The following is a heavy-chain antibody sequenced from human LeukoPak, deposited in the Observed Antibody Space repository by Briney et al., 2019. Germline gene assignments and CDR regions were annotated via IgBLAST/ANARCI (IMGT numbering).Heavy chain of an antibody. Sequence: GSLRLPCAASGFTFSNYAMSWVRQAPGKGLEWVSAISGSGGNTHHADSVKGRFTISRDNSKNTLYLQMNSLRADDTSVYYCAKEGPYCGGDCYPPIFQHWGQGTLVTVSS. CDR2: ISGSGGNT. CDR3: AKEGPYCGGDCYPPIFQH. V-gene: IGHV3-23*01. CDR1: GFTFSNYA. D-gene: IGHD2-21*02. J-gene: IGHJ1*01.